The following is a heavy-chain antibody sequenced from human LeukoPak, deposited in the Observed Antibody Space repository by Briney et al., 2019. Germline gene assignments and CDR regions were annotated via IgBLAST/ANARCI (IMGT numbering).Heavy chain of an antibody. CDR2: IKQDGSEK. J-gene: IGHJ4*02. V-gene: IGHV3-7*01. CDR1: GFTFSNYW. Sequence: PGGSLRLSCAASGFTFSNYWMSWVRQAPGKGLEWVANIKQDGSEKYYVDSVKGRFTISRDSARNSLYLQMNSLRAEDTAVYYCARRKTLDYWGQGTLVTVSS. CDR3: ARRKTLDY.